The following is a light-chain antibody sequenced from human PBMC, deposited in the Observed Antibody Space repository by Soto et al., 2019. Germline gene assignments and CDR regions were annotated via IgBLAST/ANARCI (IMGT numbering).Light chain of an antibody. CDR2: GTS. V-gene: IGKV3-15*01. CDR1: QSVSSN. Sequence: EIVMTQSPATLSVSAGERATLFCRASQSVSSNLAWYQQKAGQAPRLLIYGTSTRATGIPARLSGSGSGTDFTLTNNSLQSEDFAVYYCQQYNNWPPLTCGGGTKVEIK. CDR3: QQYNNWPPLT. J-gene: IGKJ4*01.